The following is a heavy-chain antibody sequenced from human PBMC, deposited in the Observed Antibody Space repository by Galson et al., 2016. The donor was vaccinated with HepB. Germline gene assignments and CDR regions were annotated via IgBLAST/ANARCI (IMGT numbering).Heavy chain of an antibody. D-gene: IGHD3-10*01. CDR2: VYYSGST. CDR1: GGSISSGGYY. Sequence: TLSLTCTVSGGSISSGGYYWSWVRQHPGKGLEWIGYVYYSGSTYYNPSLKSRLTVSVDTSKNQFSLKLSSVTAADTAVYYCARGLRGYYYGSGTYHEFDYWGQGTLVTVSS. V-gene: IGHV4-31*03. J-gene: IGHJ4*02. CDR3: ARGLRGYYYGSGTYHEFDY.